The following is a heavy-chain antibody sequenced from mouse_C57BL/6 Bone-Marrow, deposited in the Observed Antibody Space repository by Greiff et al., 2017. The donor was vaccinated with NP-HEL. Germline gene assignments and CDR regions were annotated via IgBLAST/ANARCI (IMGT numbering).Heavy chain of an antibody. CDR3: ARYTSSHYFDY. Sequence: EVQVVESGGGLVQPGGSLSLSCAASGFTFTDYYMSWVRQPPGKALEWLGFIRNKANGYTTEYSASVKGRFTISRDNSQSILYLQMNALRAEDSATYYCARYTSSHYFDYWGQGTTLTVSS. D-gene: IGHD1-1*01. CDR2: IRNKANGYTT. V-gene: IGHV7-3*01. J-gene: IGHJ2*01. CDR1: GFTFTDYY.